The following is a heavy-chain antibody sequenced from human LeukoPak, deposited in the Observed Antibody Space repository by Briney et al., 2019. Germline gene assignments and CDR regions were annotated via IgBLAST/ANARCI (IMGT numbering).Heavy chain of an antibody. D-gene: IGHD2-21*01. CDR3: ARALRTGRLSRAIWSVGY. Sequence: GASVTVSCKASGYTFTSYYMHWVRQAPGQGLEWMGIINPSGGSTSYAQKFQGRVTMTRDTSTSTVYMELSSLRSEDTAVYYCARALRTGRLSRAIWSVGYWGQGTLVTVSS. V-gene: IGHV1-46*01. J-gene: IGHJ4*02. CDR2: INPSGGST. CDR1: GYTFTSYY.